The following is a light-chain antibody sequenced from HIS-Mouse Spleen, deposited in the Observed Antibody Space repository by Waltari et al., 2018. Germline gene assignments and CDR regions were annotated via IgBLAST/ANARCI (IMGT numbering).Light chain of an antibody. CDR1: RSYVGCSNY. CDR3: SSYTSSSTLEV. J-gene: IGLJ3*02. CDR2: DVS. V-gene: IGLV2-14*03. Sequence: QSALTQPASVSGSPGQSITISCTGTRSYVGCSNYAPWYQQHPVKAPKLMIYDVSNRPSGVSNRFSGSKSGNTASLTISGLQAEDEADYYCSSYTSSSTLEVFGGGTKLTVL.